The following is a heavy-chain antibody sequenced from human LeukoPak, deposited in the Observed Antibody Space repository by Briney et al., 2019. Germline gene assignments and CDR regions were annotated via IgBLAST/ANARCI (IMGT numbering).Heavy chain of an antibody. V-gene: IGHV4-59*11. CDR1: GGSIIGQY. D-gene: IGHD5-24*01. CDR2: MYYSGRS. Sequence: SETLSLTCTVSGGSIIGQYWSWVRQVPGKALEWIGYMYYSGRSNFNSSLKSRVSISLDTSKNKFSLELSSLTAADTAVYYCAGGYNLYYFDYWGQGTLVTVSS. J-gene: IGHJ4*02. CDR3: AGGYNLYYFDY.